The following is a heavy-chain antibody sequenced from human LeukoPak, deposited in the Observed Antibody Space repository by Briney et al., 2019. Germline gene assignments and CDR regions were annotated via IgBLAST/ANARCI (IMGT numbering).Heavy chain of an antibody. V-gene: IGHV3-53*01. Sequence: PGGSLRLSCVASGFTVFSNYMTWVRQAPGEGLEWVSLIESGGTTYYADSVKGRFTISRDNSKNTLYLQMKSLRADDTAVYYCARGSDLDFWGLGTLLIVSS. J-gene: IGHJ4*02. CDR1: GFTVFSNY. CDR2: IESGGTT. CDR3: ARGSDLDF. D-gene: IGHD3-3*01.